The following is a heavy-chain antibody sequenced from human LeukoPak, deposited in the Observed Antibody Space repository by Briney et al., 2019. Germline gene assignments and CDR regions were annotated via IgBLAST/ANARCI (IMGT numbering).Heavy chain of an antibody. J-gene: IGHJ6*02. V-gene: IGHV4-39*07. CDR1: GGSISSRTYY. Sequence: SETLSLTCTVSGGSISSRTYYWGWIRQPPGKGLEWIGSIYYSGSTYYKSSLQSRVTISVDTSKNQFSLKLSSVTAADTAVYYCARDHIPDYYYGMDVWGQGTTVTVS. CDR2: IYYSGST. CDR3: ARDHIPDYYYGMDV. D-gene: IGHD2-2*02.